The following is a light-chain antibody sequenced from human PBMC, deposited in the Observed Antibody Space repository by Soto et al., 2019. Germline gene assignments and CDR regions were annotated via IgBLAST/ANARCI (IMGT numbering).Light chain of an antibody. J-gene: IGLJ2*01. V-gene: IGLV2-14*03. CDR2: DVN. CDR1: SSDVGGYNY. CDR3: SSHSSSSTLGV. Sequence: QSALTQPASMSGSPGQSITISCTGTSSDVGGYNYVSWYRQHPGKAPKLMIYDVNNRPSGVSNRFSGSKSGNTASLTISGLQAEDEADYYCSSHSSSSTLGVFGGGTKLTVL.